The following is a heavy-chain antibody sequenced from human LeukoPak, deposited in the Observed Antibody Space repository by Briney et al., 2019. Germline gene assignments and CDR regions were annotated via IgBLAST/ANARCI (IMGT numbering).Heavy chain of an antibody. D-gene: IGHD2/OR15-2a*01. CDR2: ISSSGSYI. Sequence: PGGSLRLSCVASAFTFSSYSMNWVRQAPGKGLEWVSSISSSGSYIYYADAVKGRFTIPRDNDKKTLYLQMNSLRAEDTAFYYCARESTTIVSGTTIGADWGQGTLVTVSS. CDR3: ARESTTIVSGTTIGAD. CDR1: AFTFSSYS. V-gene: IGHV3-21*01. J-gene: IGHJ4*02.